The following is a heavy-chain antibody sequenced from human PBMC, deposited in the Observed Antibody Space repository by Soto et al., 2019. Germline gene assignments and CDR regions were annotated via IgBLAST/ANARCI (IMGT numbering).Heavy chain of an antibody. Sequence: QVQLQESGPGLVKPSQTLSLTCTVSGGSLNSGNHYWKYYWSWIRQQPGKGLEWIGNIYYIGTTDYNTSLRSRVTISVDRSQNQISLTLRSVTAADTAVYYCARNESDKGWFDPWGQGIQVTVSS. CDR2: IYYIGTT. V-gene: IGHV4-31*03. CDR1: GGSLNSGNHYWKYY. J-gene: IGHJ5*02. D-gene: IGHD2-21*02. CDR3: ARNESDKGWFDP.